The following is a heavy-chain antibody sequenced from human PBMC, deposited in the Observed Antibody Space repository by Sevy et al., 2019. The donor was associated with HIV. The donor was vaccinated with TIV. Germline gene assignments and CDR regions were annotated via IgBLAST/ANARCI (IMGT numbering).Heavy chain of an antibody. J-gene: IGHJ6*02. V-gene: IGHV3-23*01. CDR2: ISGSGSGGNT. CDR1: GFTLSSYA. D-gene: IGHD3-3*01. CDR3: AKGVVEWLLYVYYGMDV. Sequence: GGSLRLSCGASGFTLSSYAMSWVRQAPGKGLEWVSGISGSGSGGNTYYADSVKGRFTISRDNSKNTLYLQMNSLRAGDTAVYYCAKGVVEWLLYVYYGMDVWGQGTTVTVSS.